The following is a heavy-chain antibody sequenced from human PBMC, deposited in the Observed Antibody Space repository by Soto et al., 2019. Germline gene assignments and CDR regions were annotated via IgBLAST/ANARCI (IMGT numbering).Heavy chain of an antibody. Sequence: QVQLQESGPGLVKPSETLSLTCTVSGGSISSYYWSWIRQPPGKRLEWIGYIYYSGSTNYNPSLKSRVTISVDTSKNQFSLKLSSVTAADTAVYYCARLVYSSGWYYFDYWGQGTLVTVSS. J-gene: IGHJ4*02. V-gene: IGHV4-59*08. CDR2: IYYSGST. CDR3: ARLVYSSGWYYFDY. D-gene: IGHD6-19*01. CDR1: GGSISSYY.